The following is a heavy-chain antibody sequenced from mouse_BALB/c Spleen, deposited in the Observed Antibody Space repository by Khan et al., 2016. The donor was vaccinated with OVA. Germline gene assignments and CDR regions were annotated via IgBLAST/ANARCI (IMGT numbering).Heavy chain of an antibody. CDR1: GDSITSGY. D-gene: IGHD2-14*01. CDR3: ARSTYRYAFAY. Sequence: EVQLQESGPSLVKPSQTLSLTCSVSGDSITSGYWSWIRKFPGNKLEYMGYMIYSGNTYYNPSLKSRISITRHTSKNQYYLQLNSVTTEDTATSYCARSTYRYAFAYWGQGTLVTVSA. V-gene: IGHV3-8*02. J-gene: IGHJ3*01. CDR2: MIYSGNT.